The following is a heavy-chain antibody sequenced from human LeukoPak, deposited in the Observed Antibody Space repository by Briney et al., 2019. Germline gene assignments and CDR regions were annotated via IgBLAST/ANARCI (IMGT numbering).Heavy chain of an antibody. J-gene: IGHJ4*02. CDR3: AREAGGAAAPYHPPVVDY. CDR2: IYYSGST. D-gene: IGHD6-13*01. Sequence: SETLSLTCTVSGGSISSSSYYWGWIRQPPGKGLEWIGSIYYSGSTYYNPSLKSRVTISVDTSKNQFSLKLSSVTAADTAVYYCAREAGGAAAPYHPPVVDYWGQGTLVTVSS. CDR1: GGSISSSSYY. V-gene: IGHV4-39*07.